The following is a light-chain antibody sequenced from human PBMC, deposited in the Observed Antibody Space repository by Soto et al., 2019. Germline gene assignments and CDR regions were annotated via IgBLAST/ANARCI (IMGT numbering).Light chain of an antibody. CDR3: QQYNSYSWT. CDR2: DAS. J-gene: IGKJ1*01. CDR1: QSMSSW. Sequence: DIQMTQSPSTLSASVGDRVTITCRASQSMSSWLAWYQQKPGKAPKLLIYDASSLQSGVPSRFSGSGSGTEFTLTISSLQPDDFATYDCQQYNSYSWTFGQGTKVEIK. V-gene: IGKV1-5*01.